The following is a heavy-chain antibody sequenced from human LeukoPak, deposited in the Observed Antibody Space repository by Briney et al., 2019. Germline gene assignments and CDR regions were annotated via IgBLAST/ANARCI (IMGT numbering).Heavy chain of an antibody. CDR3: AKDSGYLGY. CDR2: ISYDGSNK. J-gene: IGHJ4*02. Sequence: QTGRSLRLSCAASGFTFSSYGMHWVRQAPGKGLEWVAVISYDGSNKYYADSVKGRFTISRDNSKNTLYLQMNSLRAEDTAVYYCAKDSGYLGYWGQGTLVTVSS. D-gene: IGHD6-13*01. CDR1: GFTFSSYG. V-gene: IGHV3-30*18.